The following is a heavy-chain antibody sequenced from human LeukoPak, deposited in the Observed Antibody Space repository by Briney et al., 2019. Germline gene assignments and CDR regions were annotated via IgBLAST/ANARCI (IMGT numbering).Heavy chain of an antibody. V-gene: IGHV3-48*03. J-gene: IGHJ4*02. CDR2: ISSSGSTI. CDR1: GFTFSYYE. CDR3: ARADYGDDPLDY. D-gene: IGHD4-17*01. Sequence: PGGSLRLSCAASGFTFSYYEMNWVRQAPGKGLEWVSYISSSGSTIYYADSVKGRFTISRDNAKNSLYLQMNSLRAEDTAVYYCARADYGDDPLDYWGQGTLVTVSS.